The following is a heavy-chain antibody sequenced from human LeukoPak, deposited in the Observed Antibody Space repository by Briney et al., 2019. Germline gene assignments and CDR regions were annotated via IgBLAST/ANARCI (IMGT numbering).Heavy chain of an antibody. V-gene: IGHV4-59*08. CDR2: IYYSGST. CDR3: ARGGGGYDSGDAFDI. CDR1: GGSISSHY. Sequence: SETLSLTCTVSGGSISSHYWSWIRQPPGKGLEWIGYIYYSGSTNYNPSLKSRVTFSIDTSRNQFSLKLSSVTAADTAVYYCARGGGGYDSGDAFDIWGQGTMVTVSS. J-gene: IGHJ3*02. D-gene: IGHD5-12*01.